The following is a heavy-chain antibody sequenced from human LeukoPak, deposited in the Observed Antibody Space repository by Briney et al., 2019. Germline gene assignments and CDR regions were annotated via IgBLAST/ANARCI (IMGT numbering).Heavy chain of an antibody. J-gene: IGHJ4*02. CDR3: ARGLYYYGSGSQPGGY. D-gene: IGHD3-10*01. CDR2: IYYSGST. CDR1: GASVISGSYY. Sequence: SETLSLTCTVSGASVISGSYYWSWIRQPPGKGLEWIGYIYYSGSTNYNPSLKSRVAISVDSSKNQFSLKLSSVTAADTAMYYCARGLYYYGSGSQPGGYWGQGTLVTVSS. V-gene: IGHV4-61*01.